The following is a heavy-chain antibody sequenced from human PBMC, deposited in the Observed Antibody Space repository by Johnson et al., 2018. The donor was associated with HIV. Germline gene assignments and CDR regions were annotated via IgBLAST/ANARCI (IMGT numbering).Heavy chain of an antibody. J-gene: IGHJ3*01. CDR3: ARDLRNSGWSNGFDV. D-gene: IGHD6-19*01. CDR1: GFTVSSNY. V-gene: IGHV3-53*01. CDR2: IYSGGST. Sequence: VQLVESGGGLIQPGGSLRLSCAASGFTVSSNYMSWVSQAPGKGLEWVSVIYSGGSTYYADSVKGRFTISRDNSKNTLYLQMNSLRAEDTALYYCARDLRNSGWSNGFDVWDQGTMVTVSS.